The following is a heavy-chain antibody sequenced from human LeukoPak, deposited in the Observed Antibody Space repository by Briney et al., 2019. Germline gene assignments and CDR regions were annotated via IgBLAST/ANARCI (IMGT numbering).Heavy chain of an antibody. CDR3: ASLPLRFNYYGMDV. CDR1: GYTFTSYY. J-gene: IGHJ6*02. CDR2: IIPILGIA. D-gene: IGHD3-3*01. V-gene: IGHV1-69*02. Sequence: ASVKVSCKASGYTFTSYYMHWVRQAPGQGLEWMGRIIPILGIANYAQKFQGRVTITADKSTSTAYMELSSLRSEDTAVYYCASLPLRFNYYGMDVWGQGTTVTVSS.